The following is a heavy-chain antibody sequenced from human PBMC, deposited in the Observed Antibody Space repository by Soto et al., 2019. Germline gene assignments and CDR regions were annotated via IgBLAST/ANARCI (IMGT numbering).Heavy chain of an antibody. CDR3: ARNPNENSDISFDY. J-gene: IGHJ4*02. V-gene: IGHV2-26*01. CDR2: IFSNDEK. CDR1: GFSLTTNKMS. D-gene: IGHD3-9*01. Sequence: SGPTLVNPTQTLTLTCTFSGFSLTTNKMSVSWIRQPPGKALEWLAHIFSNDEKSYSASLKSRLTISKDTSKSQVVLTMTNMDPVDTATYYCARNPNENSDISFDYWGQGTLVTVSS.